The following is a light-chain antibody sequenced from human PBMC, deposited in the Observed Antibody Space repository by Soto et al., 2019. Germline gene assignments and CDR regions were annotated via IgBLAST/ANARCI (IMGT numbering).Light chain of an antibody. CDR3: QHYINYPLT. CDR2: KAS. Sequence: DIQMTQSPSTLSASVGDRVTITCRASQSVSSWLAWYQQKPGKAPKLLIYKASTLESGVPSRFSGSGSGTEFNLTISSLHPDDFATYYCQHYINYPLTFGGGTKVEIK. J-gene: IGKJ4*01. CDR1: QSVSSW. V-gene: IGKV1-5*03.